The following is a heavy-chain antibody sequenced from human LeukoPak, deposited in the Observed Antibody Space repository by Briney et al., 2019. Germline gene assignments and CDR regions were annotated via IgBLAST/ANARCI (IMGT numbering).Heavy chain of an antibody. CDR2: IGTGGET. CDR3: AKRVTVTTKCFDS. J-gene: IGHJ4*02. Sequence: PGGSLRLSCAASGFIFSAYAMSWVRQAPGQGLEWISVIGTGGETHYADSVRGRFTISRSNFKNTLYLQMNSLRAEDTAVYYCAKRVTVTTKCFDSWGQGTLVTVSS. V-gene: IGHV3-23*01. CDR1: GFIFSAYA. D-gene: IGHD4-17*01.